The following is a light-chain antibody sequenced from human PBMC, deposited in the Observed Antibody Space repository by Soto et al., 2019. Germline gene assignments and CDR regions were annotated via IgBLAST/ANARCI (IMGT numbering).Light chain of an antibody. CDR3: QQRSNWALT. J-gene: IGKJ4*01. CDR2: DAS. V-gene: IGKV3-11*01. CDR1: QSVSSY. Sequence: EIVLTQSPATLSLSPGERATLSCRASQSVSSYLAWYQQKPGQAPRLLMYDASNSATGIPARFSGSWSGADLPLPNTNLTPADFSVYYCQQRSNWALTVGGGTKVEIK.